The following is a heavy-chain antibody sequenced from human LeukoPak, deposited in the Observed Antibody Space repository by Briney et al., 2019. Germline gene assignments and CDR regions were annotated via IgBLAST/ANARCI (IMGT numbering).Heavy chain of an antibody. V-gene: IGHV4-59*01. CDR2: IYYSGST. CDR1: VGSISSYY. CDR3: ARFIAAAGFDY. Sequence: PSETLSLTCTVSVGSISSYYWSWIRQPPGKGLEWIGYIYYSGSTNYNPSLKSRVTISVDTSKNQFSLKLSSVTAADTAVYYCARFIAAAGFDYWGQGTLVTVSS. J-gene: IGHJ4*02. D-gene: IGHD6-13*01.